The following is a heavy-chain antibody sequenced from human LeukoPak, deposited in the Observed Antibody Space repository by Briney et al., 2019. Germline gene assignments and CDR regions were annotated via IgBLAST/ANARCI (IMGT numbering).Heavy chain of an antibody. J-gene: IGHJ5*02. CDR1: GGSISSSSYY. CDR2: IYYSGST. V-gene: IGHV4-61*05. D-gene: IGHD6-25*01. CDR3: ARVNRLPNRFDP. Sequence: SETLSLTCTVSGGSISSSSYYWGWIRQPPGKGLEWIGYIYYSGSTNYNPSLKSRVTISVDTSKNQFSLKLSSVTAADTAVYYCARVNRLPNRFDPWGQGTLVTVSS.